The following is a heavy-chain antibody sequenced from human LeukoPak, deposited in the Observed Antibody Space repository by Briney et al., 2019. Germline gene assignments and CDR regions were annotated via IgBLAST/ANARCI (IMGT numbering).Heavy chain of an antibody. CDR2: SYYSGST. J-gene: IGHJ4*02. Sequence: SETLSLTCTVSGGSISSYYWSWIRQPPGKGLEWIGYSYYSGSTNYNPSLKSRVTISVDTSKNQFSLKLSSVTAADTAVYYCARGLHYYDSSGSFDYWGQGTLVTVSS. V-gene: IGHV4-59*12. CDR3: ARGLHYYDSSGSFDY. CDR1: GGSISSYY. D-gene: IGHD3-22*01.